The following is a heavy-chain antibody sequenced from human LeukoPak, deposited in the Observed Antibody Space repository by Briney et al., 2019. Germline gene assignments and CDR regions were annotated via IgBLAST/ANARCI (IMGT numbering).Heavy chain of an antibody. CDR2: ISYDGSNK. CDR1: GFTFSSYA. CDR3: ARRLGTYPSNWFDP. Sequence: GGSLRLSRAASGFTFSSYAMHWVRQAPGKGLEWVAVISYDGSNKYYADSVKGRFTISRGNSKNTLYLQMNSLRAEDTAVYYCARRLGTYPSNWFDPWGQGTLVTVSS. J-gene: IGHJ5*02. D-gene: IGHD7-27*01. V-gene: IGHV3-30-3*01.